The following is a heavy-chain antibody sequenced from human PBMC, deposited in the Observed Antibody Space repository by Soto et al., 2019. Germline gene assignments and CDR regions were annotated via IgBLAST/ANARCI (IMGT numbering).Heavy chain of an antibody. V-gene: IGHV1-3*01. J-gene: IGHJ4*02. CDR2: INAGNGNT. Sequence: ASVKVSCKASGYTFTSYAIHWVRQAPGQGLEWMGWINAGNGNTKYSQKFQGRVTITRDTSASTAYMELRSLTSEDTAVYFCARDGAVSGKSNFDYWGQGTLVTVSS. CDR3: ARDGAVSGKSNFDY. CDR1: GYTFTSYA. D-gene: IGHD6-19*01.